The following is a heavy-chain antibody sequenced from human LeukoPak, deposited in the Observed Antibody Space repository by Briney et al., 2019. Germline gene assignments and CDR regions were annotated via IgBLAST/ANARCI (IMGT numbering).Heavy chain of an antibody. J-gene: IGHJ4*02. D-gene: IGHD3-22*01. Sequence: GGSLRLSCAASGFTFSDYYMSWVRLAPGKGLEWVSYISSSSSYKNYADSVKGRFTISRDNAKNSLYLQMNSLRAEDTAVYYCARPSSGYSLDYWGQGALVTVSS. CDR2: ISSSSSYK. V-gene: IGHV3-11*03. CDR1: GFTFSDYY. CDR3: ARPSSGYSLDY.